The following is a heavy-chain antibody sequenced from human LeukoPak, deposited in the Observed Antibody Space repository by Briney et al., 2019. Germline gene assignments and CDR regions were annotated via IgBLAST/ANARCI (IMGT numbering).Heavy chain of an antibody. CDR2: ISGSGGST. CDR3: VKATSPSGSYDILTRYYSRFDY. D-gene: IGHD3-9*01. J-gene: IGHJ4*02. Sequence: PGGSLRLSCAASGFTFSSYAMSWVRQAPGKGLEWVSAISGSGGSTYYADSVKGRFTISRDNSKNTLYLQMNSLRAEDTAVYYCVKATSPSGSYDILTRYYSRFDYWGQGTLVTVSS. V-gene: IGHV3-23*01. CDR1: GFTFSSYA.